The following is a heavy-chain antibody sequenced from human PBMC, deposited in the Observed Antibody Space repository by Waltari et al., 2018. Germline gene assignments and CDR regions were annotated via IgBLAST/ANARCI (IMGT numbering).Heavy chain of an antibody. D-gene: IGHD6-19*01. J-gene: IGHJ6*02. V-gene: IGHV3-23*01. CDR3: AKSRYEAVAGSGGMDV. Sequence: EVQLLESGGGLVQPGGSLSLSCAASGFPFSSYALIWVRQAPGKGLEWVSAISGSGGSTYYADSVKGRFTISRDNSKNTLYLQMNSLRAEDTAVYYCAKSRYEAVAGSGGMDVWGQGTTVTVSS. CDR1: GFPFSSYA. CDR2: ISGSGGST.